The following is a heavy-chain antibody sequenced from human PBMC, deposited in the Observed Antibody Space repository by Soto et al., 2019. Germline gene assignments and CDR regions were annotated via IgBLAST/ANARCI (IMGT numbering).Heavy chain of an antibody. D-gene: IGHD3-3*01. J-gene: IGHJ4*02. V-gene: IGHV1-3*01. CDR2: INAGNGNT. CDR3: ARESVVRYDFWSGYYTN. Sequence: ASVKVSCKASGYTFTSYAMHWVRQAPGQRLEWTGWINAGNGNTKYSQKFQGRVTITRDTSASTAYMELSSLRSEDTAVYYCARESVVRYDFWSGYYTNWGQVTLVTVSS. CDR1: GYTFTSYA.